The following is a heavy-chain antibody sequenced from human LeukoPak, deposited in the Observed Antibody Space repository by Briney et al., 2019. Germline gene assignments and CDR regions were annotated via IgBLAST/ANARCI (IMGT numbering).Heavy chain of an antibody. CDR3: ARIAAAGSPWFDP. Sequence: SETLSLTCAVYGGSFSGYYWSWIRQPPGKGPEWIGEINHSGSTNYNPSLKSRVTISVDTSKNQFSLKLSSVTAADTAVYYCARIAAAGSPWFDPWGQGTLVTVSS. CDR2: INHSGST. V-gene: IGHV4-34*01. J-gene: IGHJ5*02. D-gene: IGHD6-13*01. CDR1: GGSFSGYY.